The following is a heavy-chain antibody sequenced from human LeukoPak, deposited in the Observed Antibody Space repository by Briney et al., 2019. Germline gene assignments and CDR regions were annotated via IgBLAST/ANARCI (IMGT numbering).Heavy chain of an antibody. CDR3: ARFVFSALDY. Sequence: PGGSLRLSCAASGFTFSSYGMHWVRQAPGKGLEWVAVISYDGSNKYYADSVKGRFTISRDNAKNSLYLQMNSLRAEDTAVYYCARFVFSALDYWGQGTLVTVSS. J-gene: IGHJ4*02. CDR2: ISYDGSNK. V-gene: IGHV3-30*03. D-gene: IGHD2/OR15-2a*01. CDR1: GFTFSSYG.